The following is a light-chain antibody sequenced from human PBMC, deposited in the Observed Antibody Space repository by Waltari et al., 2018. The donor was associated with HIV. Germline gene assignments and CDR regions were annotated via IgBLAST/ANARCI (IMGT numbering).Light chain of an antibody. CDR3: GTWDSSLNAGV. CDR1: SSNIANNY. Sequence: QSVLTQPPSVSAAPGQMVTISCSGRSSNIANNYVSWYQQLPGTAPKLLIYDQSRRPSGIPDRFSGSKSGSTATLDIAGLQTGDEADYYCGTWDSSLNAGVFGTGTRVTVL. CDR2: DQS. J-gene: IGLJ1*01. V-gene: IGLV1-51*01.